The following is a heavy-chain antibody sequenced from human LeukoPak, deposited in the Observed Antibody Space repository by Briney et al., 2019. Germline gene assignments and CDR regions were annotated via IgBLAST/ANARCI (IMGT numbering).Heavy chain of an antibody. V-gene: IGHV4-30-2*01. Sequence: SQTLPLTCAVSGGSISSGGYSWSWIRQPPGKGLEWIGYIYHSGSTYYNPSLKSRVTISVDRSKNQFSLKLSSVTAADTAVYYCARGAYYYDSSGAPYNWFDPWGQGTLVTVSS. CDR1: GGSISSGGYS. CDR3: ARGAYYYDSSGAPYNWFDP. CDR2: IYHSGST. J-gene: IGHJ5*02. D-gene: IGHD3-22*01.